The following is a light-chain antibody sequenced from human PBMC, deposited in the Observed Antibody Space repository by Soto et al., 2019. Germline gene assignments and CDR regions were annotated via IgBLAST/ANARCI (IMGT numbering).Light chain of an antibody. CDR2: GAS. Sequence: EIVLTQSPGTLSLSPGERATLSCRASQSVSSSYLAWYQQKPGQAPRLLIYGASTRATGIPARFSGSGSGTEFTLTISSLQSEDFAVYYCQQRSNWPRTWTFGQGTKVDIK. CDR3: QQRSNWPRTWT. J-gene: IGKJ1*01. V-gene: IGKV3D-20*02. CDR1: QSVSSSY.